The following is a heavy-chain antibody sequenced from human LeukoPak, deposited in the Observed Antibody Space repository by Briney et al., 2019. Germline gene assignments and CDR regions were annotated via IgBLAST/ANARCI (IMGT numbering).Heavy chain of an antibody. V-gene: IGHV4-61*02. D-gene: IGHD3-22*01. Sequence: PSETLSLTCTVSGGSISSSSYYWSWIRQPAGKGLEWIGRIYTSGSTNYNPSLKSRVTMSVDTSKNQFSLKLSSVTAADTAVYYCARVRGYYYDSSGYCDYWGQGTLVTVSS. CDR3: ARVRGYYYDSSGYCDY. CDR1: GGSISSSSYY. CDR2: IYTSGST. J-gene: IGHJ4*02.